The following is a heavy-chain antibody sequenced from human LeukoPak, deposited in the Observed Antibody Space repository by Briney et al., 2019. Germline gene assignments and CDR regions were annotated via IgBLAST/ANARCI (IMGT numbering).Heavy chain of an antibody. Sequence: GGSLRLSCAASGFTFSSFPMSWVRQAPGKGLQWVSGITGRGGNTYYADSVEARFTISRDNSKNTLSLQMDSLRAEDTAVYYCARDRAAFDSWGQGTLVTVSS. CDR3: ARDRAAFDS. D-gene: IGHD6-25*01. V-gene: IGHV3-23*01. CDR1: GFTFSSFP. CDR2: ITGRGGNT. J-gene: IGHJ4*02.